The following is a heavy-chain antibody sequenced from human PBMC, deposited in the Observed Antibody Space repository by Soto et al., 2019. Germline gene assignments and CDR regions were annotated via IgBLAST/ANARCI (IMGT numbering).Heavy chain of an antibody. J-gene: IGHJ4*02. CDR1: GFIVSSNY. CDR2: IYSGGNI. V-gene: IGHV3-66*01. Sequence: EVQLVESGGGLVQPGGSLRLSCAASGFIVSSNYMSWVRQAPGKGLEWVSVIYSGGNIYYVDSVKGRFTSSRDNSKNTLYLQMNSLIVEDSGVYYCAGNTEKGYWGQGTLVTVSS. CDR3: AGNTEKGY. D-gene: IGHD2-2*02.